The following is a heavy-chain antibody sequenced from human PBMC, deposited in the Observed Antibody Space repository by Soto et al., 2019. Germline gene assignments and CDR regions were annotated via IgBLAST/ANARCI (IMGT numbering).Heavy chain of an antibody. J-gene: IGHJ4*02. CDR3: ERGRASGSYYLPVY. Sequence: ASVKVSCKASGNTFTSYDINLVRQATGHGLEWMGWFKHNIGNFGYKKTFKGRVNMTRDTAIRTAYMEVSRLRCDDTAVYYCERGRASGSYYLPVYWGQRNLLTVSS. CDR2: FKHNIGNF. CDR1: GNTFTSYD. D-gene: IGHD3-10*01. V-gene: IGHV1-8*01.